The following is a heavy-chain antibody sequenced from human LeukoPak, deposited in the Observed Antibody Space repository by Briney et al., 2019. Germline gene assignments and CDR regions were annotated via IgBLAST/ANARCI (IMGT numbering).Heavy chain of an antibody. CDR2: ISSSSSYI. V-gene: IGHV3-21*01. CDR1: GFTFSSYS. Sequence: GGSLRLSCAASGFTFSSYSMNWVRQAPGKGLEWVSSISSSSSYIYYADSVKCRFTISRDNAKNSLYLQMNSLRAEDTAVYYCARSQYSGYDSDYYYGMDVWGKGTTVTVSS. J-gene: IGHJ6*04. D-gene: IGHD5-12*01. CDR3: ARSQYSGYDSDYYYGMDV.